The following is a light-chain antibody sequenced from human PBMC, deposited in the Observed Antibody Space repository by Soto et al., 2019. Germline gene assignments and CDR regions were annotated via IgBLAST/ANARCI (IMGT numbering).Light chain of an antibody. CDR1: QSISSW. Sequence: IQMTQSPSTLSASVGDRVTITCRASQSISSWLAWYQQKPGKAPNLLIYTASNLQGGVPSGFGGSGSGTDFLLTISCLHPDNFASYYGQQYNSYWTFGQGTRVEIK. J-gene: IGKJ1*01. V-gene: IGKV1-5*03. CDR2: TAS. CDR3: QQYNSYWT.